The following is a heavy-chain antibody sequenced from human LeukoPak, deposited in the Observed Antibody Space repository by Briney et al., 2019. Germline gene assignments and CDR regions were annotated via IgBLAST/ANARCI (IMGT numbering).Heavy chain of an antibody. CDR3: ARDPTNTSGRYVYFDY. CDR2: ISAYNGDT. Sequence: GSVKVSCKTFGHTFTHYGFSWVRQAPGQGLEWMGWISAYNGDTHYAQNLQGRVTMTSDTSTSTVYMELRSLRSDGTAVYYCARDPTNTSGRYVYFDYWGQGTLVTVTS. D-gene: IGHD6-19*01. J-gene: IGHJ4*02. V-gene: IGHV1-18*01. CDR1: GHTFTHYG.